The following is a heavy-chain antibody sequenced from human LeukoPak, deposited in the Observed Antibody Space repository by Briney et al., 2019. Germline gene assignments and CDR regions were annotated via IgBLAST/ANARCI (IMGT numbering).Heavy chain of an antibody. Sequence: SQTLSLTCAISGDSVSSNSAAWNWLRQSPSRGLEWLGRTYYRSKLYNDYAVSVKSRITINPDTSKNQFSLRLNSVTPEDTAVYYCARDMAPDYYDSSGYQVGFDYWGQGTLVTVSS. CDR3: ARDMAPDYYDSSGYQVGFDY. V-gene: IGHV6-1*01. J-gene: IGHJ4*02. D-gene: IGHD3-22*01. CDR1: GDSVSSNSAA. CDR2: TYYRSKLYN.